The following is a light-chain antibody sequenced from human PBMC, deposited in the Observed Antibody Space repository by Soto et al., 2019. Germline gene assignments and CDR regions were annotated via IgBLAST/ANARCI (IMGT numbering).Light chain of an antibody. CDR2: GVS. CDR3: TSLSTSRIWV. Sequence: QSVLTQPASVSGSPGESITMSCTGTGSDFGDSRYVSWYQHQPGKGPNLLIYGVSNRPSGVSNRFSGSKSGNTASLTISGLHLDYEGDYFCTSLSTSRIWVFGGGTQLTVL. CDR1: GSDFGDSRY. V-gene: IGLV2-14*01. J-gene: IGLJ3*02.